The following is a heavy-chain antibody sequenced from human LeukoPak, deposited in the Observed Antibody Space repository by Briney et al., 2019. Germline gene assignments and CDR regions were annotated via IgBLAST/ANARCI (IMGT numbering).Heavy chain of an antibody. V-gene: IGHV1-8*01. Sequence: ASVKDSCKASGYSLTNFDINWVRPATGQGLEWMGWMNHNSGNKGYAQKFQGRVNMNMNTSITTAYMELSSLRSEDTAVYYCARGPQWRGDYYYMDVWGRGTTVTVSS. CDR3: ARGPQWRGDYYYMDV. CDR2: MNHNSGNK. CDR1: GYSLTNFD. D-gene: IGHD6-19*01. J-gene: IGHJ6*03.